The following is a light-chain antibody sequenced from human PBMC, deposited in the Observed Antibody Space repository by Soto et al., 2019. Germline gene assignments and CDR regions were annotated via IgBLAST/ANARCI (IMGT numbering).Light chain of an antibody. V-gene: IGLV3-1*01. CDR2: QDS. CDR3: QVWDSTSDHYV. Sequence: SYELTQPPSVSVSPGQTASITCSGDKLGDKYACWYQQKPGQSPVLVIYQDSKRPSGIPELFSGSNSGNTATLTISRVEAGDEADYYCQVWDSTSDHYVFGSGTKLTVL. J-gene: IGLJ1*01. CDR1: KLGDKY.